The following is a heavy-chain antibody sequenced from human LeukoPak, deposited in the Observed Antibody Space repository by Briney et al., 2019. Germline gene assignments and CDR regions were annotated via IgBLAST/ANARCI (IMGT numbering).Heavy chain of an antibody. J-gene: IGHJ4*02. Sequence: GGSLRLSCAASGFTFSSYAMHWVRQAPGKGLEWVAVISYDGSNKYYADSVKGRFTISRDNSKDTLYLQVNSLRAEDTAVYYCAKGGKWDVTPFDYWGQGTLVTVSS. CDR3: AKGGKWDVTPFDY. CDR1: GFTFSSYA. D-gene: IGHD1-26*01. CDR2: ISYDGSNK. V-gene: IGHV3-30-3*01.